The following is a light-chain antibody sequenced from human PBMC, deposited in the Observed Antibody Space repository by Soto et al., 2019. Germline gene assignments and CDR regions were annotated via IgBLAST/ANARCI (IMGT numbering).Light chain of an antibody. CDR1: RSVATH. J-gene: IGKJ4*01. V-gene: IGKV1-39*01. CDR2: SVS. CDR3: QQPFDPPLT. Sequence: DTRMTQSPSSLSASVGNRVTITCRASRSVATHLNWIPQRPGKAPTVVIYSVSNLQGCAPPTFSGSRSGTYFTLTIDSLQPEQSATYDCQQPFDPPLTFGGGTKVEI.